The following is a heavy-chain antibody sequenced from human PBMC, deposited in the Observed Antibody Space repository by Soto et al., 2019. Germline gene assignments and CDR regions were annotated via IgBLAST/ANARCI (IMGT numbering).Heavy chain of an antibody. V-gene: IGHV4-31*03. CDR3: ARGSTVAAILFDY. CDR2: IYYSGST. Sequence: SETLSLTCTVSGASISSGGYSWSWIRQHPGKGLEWIGYIYYSGSTYYNPSLKSRITISVDTSKNQFSLKLSSVTAADTAVYYCARGSTVAAILFDYWGQGTLVTVSS. D-gene: IGHD2-15*01. CDR1: GASISSGGYS. J-gene: IGHJ4*02.